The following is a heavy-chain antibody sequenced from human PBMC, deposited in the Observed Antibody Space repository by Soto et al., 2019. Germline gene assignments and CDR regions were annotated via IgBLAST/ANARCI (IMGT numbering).Heavy chain of an antibody. CDR3: EKSPPAVAGYFDY. CDR1: AFTFSSSG. Sequence: QVQLVESGGGVVQPGRSLRLSCAASAFTFSSSGMHWGRQAPGKGLEWVAVTSFDGSSGYYADSVRGRFTISRDNSNNTLYLQINSLRAEDTAVYYCEKSPPAVAGYFDYWGQGTLVTVSS. D-gene: IGHD6-19*01. V-gene: IGHV3-30*18. J-gene: IGHJ4*02. CDR2: TSFDGSSG.